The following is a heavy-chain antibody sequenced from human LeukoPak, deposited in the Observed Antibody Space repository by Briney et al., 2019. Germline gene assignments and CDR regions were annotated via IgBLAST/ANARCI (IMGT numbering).Heavy chain of an antibody. CDR3: VRDMEPLRYFDT. CDR2: ISKNTVDT. Sequence: GGSLRLSCTGSGFIFSRYAVSWVRHATGKGLEWVSAISKNTVDTYYTDSVKGRLTISRDSSKNTVYLQMNSLRAEDTAVYYCVRDMEPLRYFDTWGQGTLVTVSS. D-gene: IGHD3-9*01. CDR1: GFIFSRYA. J-gene: IGHJ4*02. V-gene: IGHV3-23*01.